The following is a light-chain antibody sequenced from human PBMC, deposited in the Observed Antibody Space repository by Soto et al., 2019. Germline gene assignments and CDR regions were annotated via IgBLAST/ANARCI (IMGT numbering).Light chain of an antibody. Sequence: DVQVTQSPSSLSASVGDRVTITCRASQNINNYLKWYQQKPGKAPKLLISVESNLQSGVPSRFSGRGSGTEFTLTISSLQPEDFATSYCQQSYTTPLTFGGGTKVEI. V-gene: IGKV1-39*01. CDR2: VES. CDR3: QQSYTTPLT. CDR1: QNINNY. J-gene: IGKJ4*01.